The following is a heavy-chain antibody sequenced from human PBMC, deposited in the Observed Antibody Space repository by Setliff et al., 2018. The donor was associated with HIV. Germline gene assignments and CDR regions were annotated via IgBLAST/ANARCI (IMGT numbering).Heavy chain of an antibody. Sequence: PGGSLRLSCTAFTFTLSNYWMVWVRQAPGKGLEWIGRIYTSGNTNYNPSANYNPSLKSRITISLETSRNQFSLRVTSVTATDTAVYYCTRQSPVAGSGAFDIWGQGTMVTVSS. CDR2: IYTSGNT. J-gene: IGHJ3*02. V-gene: IGHV4-4*07. CDR1: TFTLSNYW. CDR3: TRQSPVAGSGAFDI. D-gene: IGHD6-19*01.